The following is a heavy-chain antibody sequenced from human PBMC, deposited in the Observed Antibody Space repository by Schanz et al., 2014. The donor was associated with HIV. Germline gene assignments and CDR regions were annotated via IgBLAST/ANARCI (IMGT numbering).Heavy chain of an antibody. J-gene: IGHJ4*02. CDR2: ISGSSSTI. CDR1: GFTLSSYS. V-gene: IGHV3-48*02. D-gene: IGHD4-17*01. Sequence: VQLVESGGGVVQPGRSLRLSCAASGFTLSSYSMNWDRQAPGKGLEWISYISGSSSTIYYAGSVKGRFTISRDNAKNSLFLQMNSLKDDDTAVYYCARAPMTTVTTGLGYWGRGTLVTVSS. CDR3: ARAPMTTVTTGLGY.